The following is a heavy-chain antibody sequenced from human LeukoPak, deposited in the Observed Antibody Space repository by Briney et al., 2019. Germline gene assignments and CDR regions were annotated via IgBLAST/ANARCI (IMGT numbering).Heavy chain of an antibody. CDR2: VYYTGTI. V-gene: IGHV4-59*01. CDR3: AKEIEGLGVPARRWFDN. Sequence: SETLSLTCTVSGGSISNYYWSWIRQPPGERMEWVGYVYYTGTINYNPSLKSRVTISVDTSKNQFSLKLSSVTAADTAMYYCAKEIEGLGVPARRWFDNWGQGTLVTVSS. D-gene: IGHD2-2*01. J-gene: IGHJ4*02. CDR1: GGSISNYY.